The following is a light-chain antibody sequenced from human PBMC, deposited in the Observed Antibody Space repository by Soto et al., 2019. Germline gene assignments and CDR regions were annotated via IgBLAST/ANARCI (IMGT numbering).Light chain of an antibody. J-gene: IGKJ1*01. CDR2: GAS. CDR1: QSIKNN. V-gene: IGKV3-15*01. Sequence: GESATLSCRATQSIKNNLAWYQQKPGQAPRLLIYGASTRATGVSARFSGSGSGTEFTLTISSLQSEDFAVYYCHQYDDWPPWTFGQGTKVDIK. CDR3: HQYDDWPPWT.